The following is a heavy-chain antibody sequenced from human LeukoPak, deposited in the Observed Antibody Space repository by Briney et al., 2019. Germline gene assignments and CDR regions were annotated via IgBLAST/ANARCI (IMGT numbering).Heavy chain of an antibody. D-gene: IGHD3-22*01. J-gene: IGHJ4*02. CDR2: IIPIFGTA. V-gene: IGHV1-69*05. Sequence: SVKVSCKASGGTFSSYAISWVRQAPGQGLEWMGGIIPIFGTANYAQKFQGRVTITTDESTSTAYMELSSLRSEDTAVYYCARDRYYDSSGYSPYFDYWGQGTLVTVSS. CDR1: GGTFSSYA. CDR3: ARDRYYDSSGYSPYFDY.